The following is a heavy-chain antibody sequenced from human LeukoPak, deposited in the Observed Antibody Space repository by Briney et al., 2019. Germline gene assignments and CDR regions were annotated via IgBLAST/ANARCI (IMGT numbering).Heavy chain of an antibody. CDR1: GFTFDDYG. D-gene: IGHD2-2*01. Sequence: GGSLRLSCAASGFTFDDYGMSWVRQAPGKGLEWVGRIKSKADGGTTDYAAPVKGRFTISRDDSKNTLYLQMNSLKTEDTAVYYCTTLRGGVVVPAAMYYFDYWGQGTLVTVSS. CDR2: IKSKADGGTT. V-gene: IGHV3-15*01. J-gene: IGHJ4*02. CDR3: TTLRGGVVVPAAMYYFDY.